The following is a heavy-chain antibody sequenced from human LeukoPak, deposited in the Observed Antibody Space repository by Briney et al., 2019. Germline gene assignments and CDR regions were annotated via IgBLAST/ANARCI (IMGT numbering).Heavy chain of an antibody. CDR1: GYTFTSYY. V-gene: IGHV1-46*01. CDR2: INPSGGST. CDR3: AREPGYSSGWYGGLGDDY. J-gene: IGHJ4*02. Sequence: EASVTVSCKASGYTFTSYYMHWVRQAPGQGLEWMGIINPSGGSTSYAQKFQGRVTMTRDTSTSTVYMELSSLRSEDTAVYYCAREPGYSSGWYGGLGDDYWGQGTLVTVSS. D-gene: IGHD6-19*01.